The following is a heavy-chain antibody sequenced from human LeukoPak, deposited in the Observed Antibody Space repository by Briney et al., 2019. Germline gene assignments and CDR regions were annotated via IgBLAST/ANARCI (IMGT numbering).Heavy chain of an antibody. Sequence: GSLRLSCAASGFTVSSNYMSWVRQLPGKGLEWIGEIYHTGNTNYNPSLKSRLTISVDRSKNQFSLRLSSVTAADTAIYYCARDSPRGRGDSGNLDFWGQGTLVSVSS. D-gene: IGHD2-21*02. CDR1: GFTVSSNY. V-gene: IGHV4-4*02. CDR2: IYHTGNT. J-gene: IGHJ4*02. CDR3: ARDSPRGRGDSGNLDF.